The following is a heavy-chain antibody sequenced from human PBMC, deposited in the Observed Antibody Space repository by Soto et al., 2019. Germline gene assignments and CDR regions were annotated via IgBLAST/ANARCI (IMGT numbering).Heavy chain of an antibody. V-gene: IGHV4-59*08. Sequence: PSETLSLTCTVSGGSISSYYWSWIRQPPGKGLEWIGYIYYSGSTNYNPSLKSRVTISVDTSKNQFSLKLSSVTAADTAVYYCARGREPGEHNWFDPWGQGTLVTVSS. J-gene: IGHJ5*02. CDR1: GGSISSYY. CDR3: ARGREPGEHNWFDP. CDR2: IYYSGST. D-gene: IGHD3-10*01.